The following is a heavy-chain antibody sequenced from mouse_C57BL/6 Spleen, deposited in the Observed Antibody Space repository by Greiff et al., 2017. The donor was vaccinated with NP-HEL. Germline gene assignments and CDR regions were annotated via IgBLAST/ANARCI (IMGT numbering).Heavy chain of an antibody. D-gene: IGHD3-1*01. Sequence: VQLHQSGPELVKPGASVKISCKASGYTFTDYYMNWVKQSHGKSLEWIGDINPNNGGTSYNQKFKGKATLTVDKSSSTAYMELRSLTSEDSAVYYCARWGLGFDYWGQGTTLTVSS. J-gene: IGHJ2*01. CDR1: GYTFTDYY. V-gene: IGHV1-26*01. CDR3: ARWGLGFDY. CDR2: INPNNGGT.